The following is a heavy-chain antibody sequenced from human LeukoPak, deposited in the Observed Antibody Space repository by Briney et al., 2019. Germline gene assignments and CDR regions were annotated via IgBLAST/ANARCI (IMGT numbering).Heavy chain of an antibody. V-gene: IGHV3-30*04. D-gene: IGHD3-10*01. CDR1: GFTFCSYA. Sequence: GRSLRLSCAASGFTFCSYAIHWVRQAPGKGLEWVAAISYDGGNKYYADSVKGRFTISRDNSKNTLYLQVNSLRAEDRAVYYCARDSFDPAGFDPWGQGTLVTVSS. CDR3: ARDSFDPAGFDP. J-gene: IGHJ5*02. CDR2: ISYDGGNK.